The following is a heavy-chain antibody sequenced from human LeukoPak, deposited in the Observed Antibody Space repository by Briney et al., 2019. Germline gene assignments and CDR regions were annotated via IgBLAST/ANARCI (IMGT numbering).Heavy chain of an antibody. J-gene: IGHJ4*02. CDR3: ARDPRITGTKESDH. CDR2: INPSGGST. CDR1: GYTFTSYY. V-gene: IGHV1-46*01. D-gene: IGHD1-7*01. Sequence: ASVKVSCKASGYTFTSYYIHWVRHAPGQGLEWMGIINPSGGSTSYAQKYQGSVTMTRDTSTSTVHMDLSSLRSEDTAVYYCARDPRITGTKESDHWGQGTLVTVSS.